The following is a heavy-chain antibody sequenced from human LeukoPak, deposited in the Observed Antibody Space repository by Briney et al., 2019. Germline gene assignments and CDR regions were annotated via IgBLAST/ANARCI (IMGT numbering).Heavy chain of an antibody. Sequence: GGSLRLPCAASGFTFRNYGIHWVRRAPGKGLERVAVIKYDGSIEKYQDSVKGRFTISRDNSKNTVSLQMNSLRVEDTAVYYCAKEKSSGYADSWGQGTLVTVSS. CDR2: IKYDGSIE. J-gene: IGHJ4*02. CDR3: AKEKSSGYADS. D-gene: IGHD3-22*01. CDR1: GFTFRNYG. V-gene: IGHV3-30*18.